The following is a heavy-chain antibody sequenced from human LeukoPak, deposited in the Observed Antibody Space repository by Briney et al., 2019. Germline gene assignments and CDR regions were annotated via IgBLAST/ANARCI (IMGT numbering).Heavy chain of an antibody. CDR3: ARDRSAVVVIALDY. Sequence: GGSLRLSCAASGFTFSSYGMHWVRQAPGKGLEWVAVIWYDGSNKYYADSVKGRFTISRDNSKNTLYLQMNSLRAEDTAVYYCARDRSAVVVIALDYWGQGTLVTVSS. CDR1: GFTFSSYG. CDR2: IWYDGSNK. J-gene: IGHJ4*02. V-gene: IGHV3-30-3*01. D-gene: IGHD2-21*01.